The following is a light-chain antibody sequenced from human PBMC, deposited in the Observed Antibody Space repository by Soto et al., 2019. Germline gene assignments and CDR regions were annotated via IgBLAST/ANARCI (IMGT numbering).Light chain of an antibody. CDR1: QSVSNN. CDR2: HAS. V-gene: IGKV3-15*01. CDR3: QQYNGWPRT. Sequence: EIVMTQSPATLSVSPGERATLSCRASQSVSNNVAWYQQKPGQAPRLLIYHASTGATGIPARFSGSGSGTELTITSSSVQSEDFAVYYWQQYNGWPRTFGGGTKVEIK. J-gene: IGKJ4*01.